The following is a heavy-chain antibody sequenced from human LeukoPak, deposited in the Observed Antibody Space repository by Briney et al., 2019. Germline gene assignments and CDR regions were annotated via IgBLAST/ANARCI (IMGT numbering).Heavy chain of an antibody. CDR3: ARGHQPPYYGMDV. J-gene: IGHJ6*02. Sequence: SVKVSCKASGGTFSSYTISWVRQAPGQGLEWMGRIIPILGIANYAQKFQGRVTITADKSTSTAYMELSSLGSEDTAVFYCARGHQPPYYGMDVWGQGTTVTVSS. V-gene: IGHV1-69*02. CDR2: IIPILGIA. CDR1: GGTFSSYT.